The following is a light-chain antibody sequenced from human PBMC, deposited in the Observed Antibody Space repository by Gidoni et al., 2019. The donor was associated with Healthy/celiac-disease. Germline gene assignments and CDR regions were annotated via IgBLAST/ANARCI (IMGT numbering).Light chain of an antibody. Sequence: EIVLTHSPATLSLSPGERATLSRRASQSVSSYLAWYQQKPGQAPRLLIYDASNRATGIPARFSGSGSGTDFTLTISSLEPEDFAVYYCQQRSNWLITFGQGTRLEIK. CDR1: QSVSSY. CDR3: QQRSNWLIT. V-gene: IGKV3-11*01. J-gene: IGKJ5*01. CDR2: DAS.